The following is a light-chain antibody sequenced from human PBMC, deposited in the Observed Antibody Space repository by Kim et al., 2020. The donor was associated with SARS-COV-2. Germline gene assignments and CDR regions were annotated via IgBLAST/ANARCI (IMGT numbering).Light chain of an antibody. J-gene: IGKJ1*01. CDR1: QDIANS. CDR2: AAS. V-gene: IGKV1-27*01. CDR3: QKYSSAPWT. Sequence: AAVGDTVTITGRASQDIANSLAWYQQKPGKVPQVLIYAASTLKAGVPSRFSGSGSGTEFTLTIGSLQTEDVATYYCQKYSSAPWTFGPGTKVDIK.